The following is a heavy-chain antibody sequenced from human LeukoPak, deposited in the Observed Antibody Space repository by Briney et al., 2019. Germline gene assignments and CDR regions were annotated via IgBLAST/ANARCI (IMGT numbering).Heavy chain of an antibody. CDR1: GYTFTGYY. CDR3: ARVPGGSYYLYFDY. V-gene: IGHV1-2*02. CDR2: INPNSGGT. J-gene: IGHJ4*02. D-gene: IGHD1-26*01. Sequence: ASVKVSCKASGYTFTGYYMHWVRQAPGQGLEWMGWINPNSGGTNYAQKFQGRVTMTRDTFISTAYMELSRLRSDDTAVYYCARVPGGSYYLYFDYWGQGTLVTVSS.